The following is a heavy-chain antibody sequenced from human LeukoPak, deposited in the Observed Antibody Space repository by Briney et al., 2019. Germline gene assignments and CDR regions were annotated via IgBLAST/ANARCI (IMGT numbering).Heavy chain of an antibody. V-gene: IGHV3-21*01. CDR1: GFTFSTYT. D-gene: IGHD1-26*01. CDR3: AGDPTSSWETAFDI. CDR2: ISSSSSYI. J-gene: IGHJ3*02. Sequence: GGSLRLSCAASGFTFSTYTMNWVRQVPGKGLEWVSSISSSSSYIYYADSVRGRFTISRDDAKNSLYLQMSSLRAEDTAVYYCAGDPTSSWETAFDIWGQGTMVTVSS.